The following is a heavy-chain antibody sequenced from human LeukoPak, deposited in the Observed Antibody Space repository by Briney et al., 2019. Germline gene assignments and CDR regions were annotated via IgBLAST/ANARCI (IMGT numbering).Heavy chain of an antibody. CDR1: GGSFSGYY. D-gene: IGHD3-22*01. CDR2: INHSGST. J-gene: IGHJ4*02. Sequence: SETLSLTCAVYGGSFSGYYWSWIRQPPGKGLEWIGEINHSGSTNYNPSLKSRVTISVDTSKNQFSLKLSSVTAADAAVYYCASDGDDSSGYPYDYWGQGTLVTVSS. V-gene: IGHV4-34*01. CDR3: ASDGDDSSGYPYDY.